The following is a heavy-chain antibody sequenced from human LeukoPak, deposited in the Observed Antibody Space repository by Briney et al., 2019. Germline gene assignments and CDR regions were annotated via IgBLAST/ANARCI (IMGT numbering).Heavy chain of an antibody. Sequence: GGSLRLSCVVSGFTFSSYPMSWVRQAPGKGLEWVSVISESGDVTHYADSMKGRFTISRDNTKNTLNLQMNSLRDEDTAIYYCARDSSHYLGSSDYWGQGTLVTVSS. D-gene: IGHD6-6*01. CDR1: GFTFSSYP. V-gene: IGHV3-23*01. CDR3: ARDSSHYLGSSDY. J-gene: IGHJ4*02. CDR2: ISESGDVT.